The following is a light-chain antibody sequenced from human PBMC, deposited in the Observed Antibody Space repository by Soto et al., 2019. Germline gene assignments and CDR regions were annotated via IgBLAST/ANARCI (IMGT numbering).Light chain of an antibody. CDR2: KAS. V-gene: IGKV1-5*03. CDR3: QQYYTYAT. J-gene: IGKJ5*01. CDR1: QDIAIY. Sequence: IQLTQSPSSLSASVGDRVTITCRASQDIAIYLAWYQQKPGEAPKLLIYKASSLESGVPSRFSGSGSGSEFNFTITGLQPDDFATYFCQQYYTYATFGHGTRLEIK.